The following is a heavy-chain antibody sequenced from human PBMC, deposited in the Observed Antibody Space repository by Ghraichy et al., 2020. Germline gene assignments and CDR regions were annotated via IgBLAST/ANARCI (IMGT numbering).Heavy chain of an antibody. J-gene: IGHJ6*02. CDR2: INPSGGST. CDR3: ARGAAAGNTGGPYYYYGMDV. Sequence: ASVKVSCKASGYTFTSYYMHWVRQAPGQGLEWMGIINPSGGSTSYAQKFQGRVTMTRDTSTSTVYMELSSLRSEDTAVYYCARGAAAGNTGGPYYYYGMDVWGQGTTVTVSS. V-gene: IGHV1-46*01. CDR1: GYTFTSYY. D-gene: IGHD6-13*01.